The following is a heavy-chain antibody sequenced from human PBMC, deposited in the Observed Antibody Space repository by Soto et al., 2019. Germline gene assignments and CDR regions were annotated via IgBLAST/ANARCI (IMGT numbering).Heavy chain of an antibody. CDR2: IYWYDDE. D-gene: IGHD6-6*01. J-gene: IGHJ4*02. Sequence: QISLKESGPALVKPTQTLTLTCSFSGFSLTTTGVGVGWIRQPPGKALEWLALIYWYDDERYNPSLKNRLTITKDTSKNLVVLTMTHVDPVDTATYYCALGIAARPFYSWGQGTLVTVSS. V-gene: IGHV2-5*01. CDR1: GFSLTTTGVG. CDR3: ALGIAARPFYS.